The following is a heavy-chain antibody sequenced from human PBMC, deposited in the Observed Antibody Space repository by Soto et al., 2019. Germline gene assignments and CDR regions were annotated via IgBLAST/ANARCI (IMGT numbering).Heavy chain of an antibody. J-gene: IGHJ6*02. CDR3: AREGPAPAYDYGMDV. V-gene: IGHV1-18*01. Sequence: QVQLVQSGGEVKKPGASVKVSCKTSGYSFTTYGITWVRQAPGQGLEWMGWISAYNGNTNYAQKLQDRVTITTDTTTSTAYMELMSLRSDDTAVYYCAREGPAPAYDYGMDVWGQGSTVTVSS. CDR1: GYSFTTYG. CDR2: ISAYNGNT.